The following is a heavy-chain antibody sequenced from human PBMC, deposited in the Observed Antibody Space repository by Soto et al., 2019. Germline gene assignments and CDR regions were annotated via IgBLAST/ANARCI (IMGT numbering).Heavy chain of an antibody. CDR2: ISDSGGLT. CDR3: ARRAIGSSRAFDI. J-gene: IGHJ3*02. Sequence: GVSLRLSCAASGFGFSSHPMSWVGPAPEKGLEWVSGISDSGGLTYNADSVKGRFTISRDNSKNTLYLQMNSLRAEDTAVYYCARRAIGSSRAFDIWGQGTMVTVSS. D-gene: IGHD3-10*01. CDR1: GFGFSSHP. V-gene: IGHV3-23*01.